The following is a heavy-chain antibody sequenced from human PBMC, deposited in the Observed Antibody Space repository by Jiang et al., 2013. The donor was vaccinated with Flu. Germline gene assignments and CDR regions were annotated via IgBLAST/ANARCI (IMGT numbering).Heavy chain of an antibody. Sequence: VQLVESGGGLVQPGGSLRLSCAASGFTFSSYAMSWVRQAPGKGLEWVSAISGSGGSTYYADSVKGRFTISRDNSKNTLYLQMNSLRAEDTAVYYCAKVVSSGSHPADAFDIWGQGTMVTVSS. V-gene: IGHV3-23*04. CDR2: ISGSGGST. CDR3: AKVVSSGSHPADAFDI. J-gene: IGHJ3*02. CDR1: GFTFSSYA. D-gene: IGHD6-19*01.